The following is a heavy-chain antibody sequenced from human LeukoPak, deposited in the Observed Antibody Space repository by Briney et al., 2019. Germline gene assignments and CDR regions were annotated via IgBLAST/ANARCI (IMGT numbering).Heavy chain of an antibody. Sequence: PSETLSLTCTVSGGSISSGDYYWSWIRQPPGKGLEWIGYIYYSGSTYYNPSLKSRVTISVDTSKNQFSLKLSSVTAADTAVYYCDRFGSDYDFWSGSPNNAFDIWGQGTMVTVSS. J-gene: IGHJ3*02. D-gene: IGHD3-3*01. V-gene: IGHV4-30-4*08. CDR3: DRFGSDYDFWSGSPNNAFDI. CDR2: IYYSGST. CDR1: GGSISSGDYY.